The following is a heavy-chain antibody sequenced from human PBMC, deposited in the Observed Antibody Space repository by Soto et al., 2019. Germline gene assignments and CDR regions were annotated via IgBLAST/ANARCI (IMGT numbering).Heavy chain of an antibody. CDR1: GFTFSSYA. J-gene: IGHJ5*02. V-gene: IGHV3-23*01. D-gene: IGHD3-22*01. CDR3: ANPPWAEYYYDSSGIP. CDR2: ISGSGGST. Sequence: AGGSLRLSCAASGFTFSSYAMSWVRQAPGKGLEWVSAISGSGGSTYYADSVKGRFTISRDNSKNTLYLQMNSLRAEDTAVYYCANPPWAEYYYDSSGIPWGQGTLVTVSS.